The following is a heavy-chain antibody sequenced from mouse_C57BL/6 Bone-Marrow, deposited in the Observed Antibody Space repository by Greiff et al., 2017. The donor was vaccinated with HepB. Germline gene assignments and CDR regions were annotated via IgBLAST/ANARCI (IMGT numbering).Heavy chain of an antibody. Sequence: EVHLVESGGGLVKPGGSLKLSCAASGFTFSDYGMHWVRQAPEKGLEWVAYISSGSSTIYYADTVKGRFTISRDNAKNTLFLQMTSLRSEDTAMYYCARDYGSSRDALFDYWGQGTTLTVSS. CDR3: ARDYGSSRDALFDY. D-gene: IGHD1-1*01. CDR2: ISSGSSTI. CDR1: GFTFSDYG. V-gene: IGHV5-17*01. J-gene: IGHJ2*01.